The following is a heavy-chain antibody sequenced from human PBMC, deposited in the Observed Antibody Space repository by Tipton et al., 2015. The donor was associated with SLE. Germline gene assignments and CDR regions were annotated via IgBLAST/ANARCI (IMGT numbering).Heavy chain of an antibody. CDR2: IYPGDSDT. V-gene: IGHV5-51*01. CDR1: GYRFSGYW. J-gene: IGHJ6*02. D-gene: IGHD1-26*01. CDR3: AVVGVSSEFVDYYTMGV. Sequence: QLVQSGAEVKKPGESLRISCKGSGYRFSGYWIGWVRQMPGKGLEWMGIIYPGDSDTRYSPSFEGRVTISVDRSTGTAYLQWSSLKASDTAVYYCAVVGVSSEFVDYYTMGVWGQGTTVTVSS.